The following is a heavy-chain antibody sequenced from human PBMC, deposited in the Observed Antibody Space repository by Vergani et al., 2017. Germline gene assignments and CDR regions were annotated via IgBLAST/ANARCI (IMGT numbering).Heavy chain of an antibody. J-gene: IGHJ6*02. CDR3: ARETYGSGSNFKYYGMDV. CDR1: GGSVSSGSYY. Sequence: QVQLQESGPGLVKPSETLSLTCTVSGGSVSSGSYYWSWIRQPPGKGLEWIGYIYYSGSTNYNPSLKSRVTISVDTSKNQFSLKLSSVTAADTAVYYCARETYGSGSNFKYYGMDVWGQGTTVTVSS. D-gene: IGHD3-10*01. CDR2: IYYSGST. V-gene: IGHV4-61*01.